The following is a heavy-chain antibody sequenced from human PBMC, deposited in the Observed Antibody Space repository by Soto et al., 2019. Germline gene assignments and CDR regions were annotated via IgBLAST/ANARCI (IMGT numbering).Heavy chain of an antibody. CDR3: VKAHPAGIAVALNGFDI. D-gene: IGHD6-19*01. J-gene: IGHJ3*02. CDR1: GFTFCSYA. Sequence: GSLRLACSASGFTFCSYAMHWVRQAPWQGLEYVSALSSNVGSTYYAASVKGRFTISRDNSKNTLYLQMSSLRAEDTAVYYCVKAHPAGIAVALNGFDIWGQGTMVSVSS. CDR2: LSSNVGST. V-gene: IGHV3-64D*06.